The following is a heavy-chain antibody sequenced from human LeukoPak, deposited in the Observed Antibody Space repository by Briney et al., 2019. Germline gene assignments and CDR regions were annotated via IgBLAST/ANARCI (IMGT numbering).Heavy chain of an antibody. CDR3: ARGPRGGATLAPDY. CDR1: GYTFTSYD. Sequence: ASVKVSCKASGYTFTSYDINWVRQATGQGLEWMGWMNPNSGNTGYAQKFQGRVSMTRNTSISTAYMELSSLRSEDTAVYYCARGPRGGATLAPDYWGQGTLVTVSS. D-gene: IGHD1-26*01. CDR2: MNPNSGNT. J-gene: IGHJ4*02. V-gene: IGHV1-8*01.